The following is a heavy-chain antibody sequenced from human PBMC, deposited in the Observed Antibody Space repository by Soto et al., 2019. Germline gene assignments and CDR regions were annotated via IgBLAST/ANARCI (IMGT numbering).Heavy chain of an antibody. J-gene: IGHJ4*02. Sequence: SCVVSGFNFPDRAMHWVRQVPGRGLEWVSGIYWNSETIGYVDSVKGRFTTSRDNAKNSLYLQMNSLRVEDTAVYLCIKESNPGGLDNWGQGTLVTVSS. V-gene: IGHV3-9*01. CDR3: IKESNPGGLDN. CDR2: IYWNSETI. CDR1: GFNFPDRA.